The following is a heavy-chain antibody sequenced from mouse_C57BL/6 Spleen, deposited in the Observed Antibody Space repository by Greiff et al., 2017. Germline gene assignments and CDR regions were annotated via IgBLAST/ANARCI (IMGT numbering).Heavy chain of an antibody. D-gene: IGHD2-5*01. CDR3: ARKGYYSNLTLYYYAMDY. CDR1: GFSLTSYG. J-gene: IGHJ4*01. CDR2: IWSGGST. V-gene: IGHV2-2*01. Sequence: QVQLKQSGPGLVQPSQSLSITCTVSGFSLTSYGVHWVRQSPGKGLEWLGVIWSGGSTDYNAAFISRLSISKDNSKSQVFFKMNSLQADDTAIYYCARKGYYSNLTLYYYAMDYWGQGTSVTVSS.